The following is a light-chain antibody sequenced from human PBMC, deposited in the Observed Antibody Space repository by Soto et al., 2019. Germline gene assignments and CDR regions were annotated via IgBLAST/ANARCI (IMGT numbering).Light chain of an antibody. J-gene: IGLJ3*02. V-gene: IGLV1-44*01. Sequence: QSVLTQPPSASGPPGQRVTISCSGGSSNIGSNNVNWYQQLPGTAPKLRIYSNNRRPSGVPDRFSGSKSGTSASLAISGLQSEDEAHYYCAAWDDSLSAWVFGGGTKVTVL. CDR2: SNN. CDR3: AAWDDSLSAWV. CDR1: SSNIGSNN.